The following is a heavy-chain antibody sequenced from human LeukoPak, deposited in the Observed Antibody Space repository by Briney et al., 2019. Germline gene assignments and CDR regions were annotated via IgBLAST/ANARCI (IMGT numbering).Heavy chain of an antibody. D-gene: IGHD6-6*01. CDR1: GFTLSDYY. CDR3: ARVRQLVRAVWYYMDV. Sequence: GGSLRLSCAASGFTLSDYYMSWIRQAPGKGLEWVSYISSSGSTIYYADSVKGRFTISRDNAKNSLYLQMNSLRAEDTAVYYCARVRQLVRAVWYYMDVWGKGTTVTVSS. V-gene: IGHV3-11*01. J-gene: IGHJ6*03. CDR2: ISSSGSTI.